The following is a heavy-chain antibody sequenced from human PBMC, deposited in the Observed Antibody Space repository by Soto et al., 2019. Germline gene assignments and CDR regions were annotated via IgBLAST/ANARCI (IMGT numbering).Heavy chain of an antibody. J-gene: IGHJ5*02. CDR2: ISHDGRT. V-gene: IGHV4-4*02. CDR3: ATTEAAAGDFHS. CDR1: GGSIGSTDW. D-gene: IGHD6-13*01. Sequence: QVHLQESGPGLVKPSGTLSLTCTVSGGSIGSTDWWSWVRQHPGKGLEWIAEISHDGRTTYNPSLRSRVTISRDKSKSHFSLSLSSVTAADTAVYYCATTEAAAGDFHSWGQGALVIVSS.